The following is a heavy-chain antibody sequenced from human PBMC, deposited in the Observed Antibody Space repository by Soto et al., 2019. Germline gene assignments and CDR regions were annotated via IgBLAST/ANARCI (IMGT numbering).Heavy chain of an antibody. D-gene: IGHD3-3*01. Sequence: EVQLVESGGGLVKPRGSLRLSCAASGFTFSNAWMNWVRQAPGKGLEWVGRIKSKTDGGTTDYAAPVKGRFTISRDDSKNTLYLQMNSLKTEDTAVYYCTTVTRWYYGAFDIWGQGTMVTVSS. CDR2: IKSKTDGGTT. CDR1: GFTFSNAW. V-gene: IGHV3-15*07. CDR3: TTVTRWYYGAFDI. J-gene: IGHJ3*02.